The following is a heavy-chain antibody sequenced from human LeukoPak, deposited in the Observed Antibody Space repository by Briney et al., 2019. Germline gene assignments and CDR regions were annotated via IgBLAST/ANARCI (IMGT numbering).Heavy chain of an antibody. D-gene: IGHD2-21*01. J-gene: IGHJ3*02. CDR3: TRRYLLAAFDI. CDR1: GFTFSGSA. Sequence: TGGSLRLSCAASGFTFSGSAMHWVRQASGKGLEWVGRIRSKANSYATAYAASVKGRFTISRGDSKNTAYLHMNSLKTEDTAVYYCTRRYLLAAFDIWGQGTMVTVSS. CDR2: IRSKANSYAT. V-gene: IGHV3-73*01.